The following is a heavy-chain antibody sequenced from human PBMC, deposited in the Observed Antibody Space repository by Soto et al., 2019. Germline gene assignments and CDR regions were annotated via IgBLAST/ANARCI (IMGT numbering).Heavy chain of an antibody. J-gene: IGHJ5*01. CDR3: ASGDYYDISGLDS. CDR2: IYYTGST. Sequence: PSETLSLTCTVSGGSIGSYYWTWIRQPPGEGLEWIGHIYYTGSTNYNPSLKSRVTISVDTPKNQFSLKLSSVTAADTAVYYCASGDYYDISGLDSRGQGTLLNVS. D-gene: IGHD3-22*01. CDR1: GGSIGSYY. V-gene: IGHV4-59*01.